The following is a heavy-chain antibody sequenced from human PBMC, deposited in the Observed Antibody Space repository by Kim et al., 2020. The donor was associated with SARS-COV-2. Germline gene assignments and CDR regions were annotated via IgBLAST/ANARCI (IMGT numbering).Heavy chain of an antibody. J-gene: IGHJ4*02. V-gene: IGHV3-48*04. CDR2: ISSSSTI. Sequence: GGSLRLSCAASGFTFSSYSMNWVRQAPGKGLEWVSYISSSSTIYYADSVKGRFTISRDNAKNSLYLQMNSLRAEDTAVYYCAREDSGSSLNYWGQGTLVTVSS. D-gene: IGHD1-26*01. CDR3: AREDSGSSLNY. CDR1: GFTFSSYS.